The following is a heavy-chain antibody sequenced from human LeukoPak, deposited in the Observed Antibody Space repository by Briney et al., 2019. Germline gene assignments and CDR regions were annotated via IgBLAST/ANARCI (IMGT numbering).Heavy chain of an antibody. D-gene: IGHD3-10*01. J-gene: IGHJ4*02. CDR2: ISYDGSNK. CDR1: GFTFSSYG. V-gene: IGHV3-30*18. Sequence: PGGSLRLSCAASGFTFSSYGMHWVRQAPGKGLEWVAVISYDGSNKYYADSVKGRFTISRDNSKNTLYLQMNSLRAEDTAVYYCAKDPANYYGSGSQFDYWGQGTLVTVSS. CDR3: AKDPANYYGSGSQFDY.